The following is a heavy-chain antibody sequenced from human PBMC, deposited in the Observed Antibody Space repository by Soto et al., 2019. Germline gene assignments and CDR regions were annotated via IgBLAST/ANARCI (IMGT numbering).Heavy chain of an antibody. CDR3: ARGGLGYSSSWYEYYYGMDV. CDR1: GYTFTSYA. CDR2: INAGNGNT. J-gene: IGHJ6*02. D-gene: IGHD6-13*01. Sequence: ASVQVSCKASGYTFTSYAMHWVRQAPGQRLELLGWINAGNGNTKYSQKFQGRVTITRDTSASTAYMELSSLRSEDTAVYYCARGGLGYSSSWYEYYYGMDVWGQGTTVNVAS. V-gene: IGHV1-3*01.